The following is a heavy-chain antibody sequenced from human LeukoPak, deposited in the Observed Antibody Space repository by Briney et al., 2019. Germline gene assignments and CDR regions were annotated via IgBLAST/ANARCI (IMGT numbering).Heavy chain of an antibody. CDR1: GFTFSNYV. D-gene: IGHD1-26*01. J-gene: IGHJ4*02. Sequence: GGSLRLSCAASGFTFSNYVMSWVRQAPGKGLEWVSGISGSGDSTYYADSVKGRFTISRDNSKNTVYLQMNSLRAEDTSVYYCVRGDSGSYYYWGQGTLVTVSS. CDR3: VRGDSGSYYY. CDR2: ISGSGDST. V-gene: IGHV3-23*01.